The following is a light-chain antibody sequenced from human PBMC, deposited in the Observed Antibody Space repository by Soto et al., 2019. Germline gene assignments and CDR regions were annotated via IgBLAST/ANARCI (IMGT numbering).Light chain of an antibody. CDR1: QSVGSN. CDR3: QQYNNWPPDRT. V-gene: IGKV3-15*01. J-gene: IGKJ1*01. Sequence: EIVMTQSPATLSVSPGERATLSCRASQSVGSNLAWYQQKPGQAPRLLIYGASTRATDIPARFSGSGSGTEFTLTISILQSEDFAIYFCQQYNNWPPDRTFGQGTKVEIK. CDR2: GAS.